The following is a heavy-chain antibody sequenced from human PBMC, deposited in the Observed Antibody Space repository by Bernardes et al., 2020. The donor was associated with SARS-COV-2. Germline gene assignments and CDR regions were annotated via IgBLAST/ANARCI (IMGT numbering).Heavy chain of an antibody. V-gene: IGHV3-48*03. CDR1: GFTFSSYE. Sequence: GGSLRLSCAASGFTFSSYEMNWVRQAPGKGLEWVSYISSSGSTIYYADSVKGRFTISRDNAKNSLYLQMNSLRAEDTAVYYCARDRRRFFRIVGATFDYWGQGTLVTVSS. CDR3: ARDRRRFFRIVGATFDY. J-gene: IGHJ4*02. D-gene: IGHD1-26*01. CDR2: ISSSGSTI.